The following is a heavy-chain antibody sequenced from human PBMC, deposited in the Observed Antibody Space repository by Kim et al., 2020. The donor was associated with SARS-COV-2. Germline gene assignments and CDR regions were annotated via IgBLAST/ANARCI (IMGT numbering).Heavy chain of an antibody. V-gene: IGHV4-31*03. D-gene: IGHD2-15*01. Sequence: SETLSLTCTVSGGSISSGGYYWSWIRQHPGKGLEWIGYIYYSGSTYYNPSLKSRVTISVDTSKNQFSLKLSSVTVADTAVYYCARRRKVVAAILDDGMDVWGQGTTVTVSS. CDR1: GGSISSGGYY. CDR2: IYYSGST. J-gene: IGHJ6*02. CDR3: ARRRKVVAAILDDGMDV.